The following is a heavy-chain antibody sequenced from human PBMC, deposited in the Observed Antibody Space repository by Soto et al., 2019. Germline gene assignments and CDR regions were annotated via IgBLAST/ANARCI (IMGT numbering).Heavy chain of an antibody. CDR3: ARNFLGGAYNEGYFDP. CDR2: IDGSADAT. CDR1: GLTFPVYS. V-gene: IGHV3-23*01. J-gene: IGHJ4*02. Sequence: EVQLLDSGGGLVQPGGSLRLSCAASGLTFPVYSMSWVRQAPGGGLQWVSSIDGSADATSYADFVKGRFTISRDNSMNPLYLQMNSLRAEDTAVYYCARNFLGGAYNEGYFDPWGQGTRVTVSS. D-gene: IGHD1-20*01.